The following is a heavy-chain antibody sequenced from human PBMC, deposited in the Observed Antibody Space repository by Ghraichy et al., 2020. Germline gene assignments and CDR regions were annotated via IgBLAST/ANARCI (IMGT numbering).Heavy chain of an antibody. J-gene: IGHJ4*02. Sequence: SETLSLTCAVYGGSFSGYYWIWIRQTPGKGLEWIGEITHSGSTNYNPSLKSRVTISADTSRNHLSLKLSSVTAADTVVYYCARDYTHWGQGTLVTVSS. D-gene: IGHD4-11*01. V-gene: IGHV4-34*01. CDR3: ARDYTH. CDR1: GGSFSGYY. CDR2: ITHSGST.